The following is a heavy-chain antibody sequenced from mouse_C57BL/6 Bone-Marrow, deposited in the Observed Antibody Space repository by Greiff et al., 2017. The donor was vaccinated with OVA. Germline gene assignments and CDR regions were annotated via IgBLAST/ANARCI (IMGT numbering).Heavy chain of an antibody. V-gene: IGHV14-2*01. CDR2: IDPEDGGT. CDR1: GFNIKDYY. CDR3: ARSYYSDPAGFAY. D-gene: IGHD2-13*01. Sequence: VQLQQPGAELVKPGASVKLSCTASGFNIKDYYMHWVKQRTEQGLEWIGRIDPEDGGTKYAPKFQGKATITADTSSNTAYLQLSSLTSEDTAVDYGARSYYSDPAGFAYWGQGTLVTVSA. J-gene: IGHJ3*01.